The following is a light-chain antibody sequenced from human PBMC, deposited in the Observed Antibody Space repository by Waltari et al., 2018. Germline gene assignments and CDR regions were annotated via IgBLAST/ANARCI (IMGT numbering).Light chain of an antibody. CDR3: GSYTLINTLVV. J-gene: IGLJ3*02. CDR1: SSDVGGYNY. Sequence: QSALTQPASVSGSPGQSITISCTGTSSDVGGYNYVSWYQQHPGKAPKLIIYGVSNPPAGVSARFAGSKSGNTASLTVSGLQAEDEAYYYCGSYTLINTLVVFGGGTKVTVL. CDR2: GVS. V-gene: IGLV2-14*01.